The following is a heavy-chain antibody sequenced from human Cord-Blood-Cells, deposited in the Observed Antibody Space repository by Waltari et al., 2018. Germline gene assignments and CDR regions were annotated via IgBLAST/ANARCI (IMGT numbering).Heavy chain of an antibody. Sequence: QVQLVQSGAAVKKPGSSVKVSCKASGGTFSSYAISWVRQAPGQGVEWMGRSIPIFGTANYAQKFQGRVTSTADESTSTAYMELSSLRSEDTAVYYCARRTAARLEFDYWGQGTLVTVSS. CDR1: GGTFSSYA. CDR3: ARRTAARLEFDY. CDR2: SIPIFGTA. D-gene: IGHD6-6*01. J-gene: IGHJ4*02. V-gene: IGHV1-69*01.